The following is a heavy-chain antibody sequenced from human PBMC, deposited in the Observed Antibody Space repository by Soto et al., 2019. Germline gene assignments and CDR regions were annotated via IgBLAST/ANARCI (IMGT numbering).Heavy chain of an antibody. D-gene: IGHD3-16*01. CDR1: GGSISSYY. V-gene: IGHV4-59*01. J-gene: IGHJ6*02. Sequence: LSLTCTVSGGSISSYYWSWIRQPPGKGLEWIGYIYYSGSTNYNPSLKSRVTISVDTSKNQFSLKLSSVTAADTAVYYCARVGADVYYGMDVWGQGTTVTVSS. CDR3: ARVGADVYYGMDV. CDR2: IYYSGST.